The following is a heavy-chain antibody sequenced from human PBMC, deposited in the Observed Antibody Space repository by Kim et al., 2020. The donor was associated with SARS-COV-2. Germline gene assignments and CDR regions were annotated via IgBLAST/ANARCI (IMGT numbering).Heavy chain of an antibody. CDR3: AKVGPGGGRDIVVVGAACFDY. D-gene: IGHD2-15*01. J-gene: IGHJ4*02. V-gene: IGHV3-23*01. Sequence: GGSLRLSCVASGFTFSVYAMSWVRQAPGKGLEWVSGISGSGGRTYYADSVKGRFTISRDNSKNTLYLQMNSLRAEDTAVYYCAKVGPGGGRDIVVVGAACFDYWGQGTLVTVSS. CDR1: GFTFSVYA. CDR2: ISGSGGRT.